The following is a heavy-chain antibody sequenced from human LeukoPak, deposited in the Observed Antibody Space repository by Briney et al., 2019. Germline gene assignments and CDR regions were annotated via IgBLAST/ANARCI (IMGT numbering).Heavy chain of an antibody. J-gene: IGHJ4*02. CDR1: GFTFSDYY. V-gene: IGHV3-11*04. CDR2: ISSSGSTI. Sequence: GGSLRLSCAASGFTFSDYYMSWLRQAPGQGLEWVSYISSSGSTIYYADPVKGPFTISRDNAKNSLYLQINSLRAEDTAMYYCAKFGSSALTGPDSAFYFDYWGQGTLVTVSS. CDR3: AKFGSSALTGPDSAFYFDY. D-gene: IGHD6-13*01.